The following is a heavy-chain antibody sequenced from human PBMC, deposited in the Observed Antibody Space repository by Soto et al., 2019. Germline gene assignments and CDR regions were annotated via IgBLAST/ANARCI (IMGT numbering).Heavy chain of an antibody. D-gene: IGHD2-2*01. CDR3: AKDTSSSPYYMDV. CDR1: GFTFSNFA. CDR2: ITGSTGTT. Sequence: RLSCAASGFTFSNFAMSWVRHAPGKGLEWVSEITGSTGTTYYADSVRGRFIISRDNSQNTLHLQMNSLRPEDTAVYYCAKDTSSSPYYMDVWGKGTTVTVSS. J-gene: IGHJ6*03. V-gene: IGHV3-23*01.